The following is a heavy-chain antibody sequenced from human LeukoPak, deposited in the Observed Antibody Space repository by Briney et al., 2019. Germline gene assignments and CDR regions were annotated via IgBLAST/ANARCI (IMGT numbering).Heavy chain of an antibody. Sequence: SETLSLTCAVYGGSFSGYYWSWIRQPPGKGLEWIGEINHSGSTNYNPSPKSRVTISVDTSKNQFSLKLSSVTAADTAVYYCARGTYYYGSGSFYNWFDPWGQGTLVTVSS. CDR2: INHSGST. D-gene: IGHD3-10*01. CDR3: ARGTYYYGSGSFYNWFDP. CDR1: GGSFSGYY. V-gene: IGHV4-34*01. J-gene: IGHJ5*02.